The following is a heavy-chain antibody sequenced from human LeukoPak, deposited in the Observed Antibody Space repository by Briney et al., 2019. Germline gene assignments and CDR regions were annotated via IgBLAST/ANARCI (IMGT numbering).Heavy chain of an antibody. J-gene: IGHJ4*02. V-gene: IGHV4-59*08. CDR3: ARRAVAENYFDY. CDR1: GGSITSYC. Sequence: PSEPLSLTCTVSGGSITSYCWSWIRQPPGKGLEWIGYIYSSGSTTYNLSLRSRVTISVDTSKNQFSLRLTSVTAADTAVYYCARRAVAENYFDYWGQGTLVTDSS. D-gene: IGHD6-19*01. CDR2: IYSSGST.